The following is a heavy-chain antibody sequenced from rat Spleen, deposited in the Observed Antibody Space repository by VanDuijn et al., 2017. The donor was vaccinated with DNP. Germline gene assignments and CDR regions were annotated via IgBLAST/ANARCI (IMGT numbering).Heavy chain of an antibody. V-gene: IGHV5-25*01. Sequence: EVQLVESGGGLVQPGRSLKLSCAASGFTFSAYYMAWVRQAPAKGLEWVAYISTSGVTTFYRDSVKGRFIVSRDNARSTLNLHMDSLRSEDTATYYCARQGYYSSYISDYFDYWGQGVMVTVSS. D-gene: IGHD1-2*01. CDR1: GFTFSAYY. CDR2: ISTSGVTT. J-gene: IGHJ2*01. CDR3: ARQGYYSSYISDYFDY.